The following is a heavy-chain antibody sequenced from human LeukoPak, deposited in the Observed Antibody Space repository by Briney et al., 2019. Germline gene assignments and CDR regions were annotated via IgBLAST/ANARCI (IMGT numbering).Heavy chain of an antibody. D-gene: IGHD5-18*01. CDR1: GGTFSSYA. J-gene: IGHJ4*02. V-gene: IGHV1-69*13. CDR3: ARESDVDTAMFVYYFDY. Sequence: GASVKVSCKASGGTFSSYAISWVRLAPGQGLEWMGGIIPIFGTANYAQKFQGRVTITADESTSTAYMELSSLRSEDTAVYYCARESDVDTAMFVYYFDYWGQGTLVTVSS. CDR2: IIPIFGTA.